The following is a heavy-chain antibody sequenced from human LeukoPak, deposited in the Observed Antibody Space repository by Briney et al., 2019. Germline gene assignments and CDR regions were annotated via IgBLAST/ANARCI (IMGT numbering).Heavy chain of an antibody. V-gene: IGHV4-59*01. Sequence: SETLSLTCTVSGGSISSYYWSWIRQPPGKGLEWIGYIYYSGSTNYNPSFKSRVTISVDTSKNQFSLKLSSVTAADTAVYYCARGGYYYYMDVWGKGTTVTVSS. CDR2: IYYSGST. J-gene: IGHJ6*03. CDR1: GGSISSYY. CDR3: ARGGYYYYMDV.